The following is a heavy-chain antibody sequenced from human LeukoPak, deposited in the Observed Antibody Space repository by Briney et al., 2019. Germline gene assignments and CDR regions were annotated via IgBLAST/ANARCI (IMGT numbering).Heavy chain of an antibody. J-gene: IGHJ5*02. V-gene: IGHV1-8*01. Sequence: ASVKVSCKASGYTFTSYDINWVRQATGQGLEWMGWMNPNSGNTGYAQKFQGRVTMTRNTSINTAYMELSSLRSEDTAVYYCARMTVSGRDNWFDPWGQGTLVIVSS. CDR3: ARMTVSGRDNWFDP. D-gene: IGHD6-19*01. CDR1: GYTFTSYD. CDR2: MNPNSGNT.